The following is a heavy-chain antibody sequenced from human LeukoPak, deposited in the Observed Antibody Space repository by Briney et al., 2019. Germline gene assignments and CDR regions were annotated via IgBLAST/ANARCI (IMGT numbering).Heavy chain of an antibody. CDR1: GFTFSSYS. D-gene: IGHD3-3*01. CDR3: AREGREGFYYFDY. J-gene: IGHJ4*02. Sequence: PGGSLRLSCAASGFTFSSYSMNWVRQAPGKGLEWVSSISSSSSYIYYADSVKGRFTISRDNAKNSLYLQMNSLRAEDTAVYYCAREGREGFYYFDYWGQGTLVTVSS. CDR2: ISSSSSYI. V-gene: IGHV3-21*01.